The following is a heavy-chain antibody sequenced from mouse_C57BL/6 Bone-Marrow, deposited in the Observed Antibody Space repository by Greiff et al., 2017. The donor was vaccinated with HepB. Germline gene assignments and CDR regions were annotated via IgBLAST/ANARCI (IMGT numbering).Heavy chain of an antibody. CDR3: ARVRNYGNFYYAMDY. CDR2: INPSNGGT. J-gene: IGHJ4*01. D-gene: IGHD2-1*01. V-gene: IGHV1-53*01. Sequence: QVQLQQPGTELVKPGASVKLSCKASGYTFTSYWMHWVKQRPGQGLEWIGNINPSNGGTNYNEKFKSKATLTVDKSSSTAYMQLSSLTSEYSAVYYCARVRNYGNFYYAMDYWGQGTSVTVSS. CDR1: GYTFTSYW.